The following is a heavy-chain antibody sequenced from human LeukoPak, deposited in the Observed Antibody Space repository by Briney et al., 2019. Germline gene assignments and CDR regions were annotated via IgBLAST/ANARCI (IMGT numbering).Heavy chain of an antibody. CDR2: ISAYNGNT. D-gene: IGHD6-19*01. CDR3: ARDRHGSGWFTGRHRNQNHPFDY. Sequence: ASVKVSCKASGYTFTSYGISWVRQAPGQGLEWMGWISAYNGNTNYAQKLQGRVTMTTDTSTSTAYMELRSLRSDDTAVYYCARDRHGSGWFTGRHRNQNHPFDYWGQGTLVTVSS. J-gene: IGHJ4*02. V-gene: IGHV1-18*01. CDR1: GYTFTSYG.